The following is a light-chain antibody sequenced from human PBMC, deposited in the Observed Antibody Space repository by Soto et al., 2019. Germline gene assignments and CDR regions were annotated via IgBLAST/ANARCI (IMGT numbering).Light chain of an antibody. CDR1: QDISSH. CDR3: QQLNSYPLT. J-gene: IGKJ4*01. Sequence: IQFTQSPSSQSASVVASVTLTCRASQDISSHLAWYQQKPGKAPKVLIYAASTLESGIPSRFSGSGSRTDFTLTISSLQAEDLATYYCQQLNSYPLTFGGGTKV. CDR2: AAS. V-gene: IGKV1-9*01.